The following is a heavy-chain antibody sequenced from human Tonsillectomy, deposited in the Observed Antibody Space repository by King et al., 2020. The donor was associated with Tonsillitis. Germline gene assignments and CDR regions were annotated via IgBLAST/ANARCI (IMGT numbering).Heavy chain of an antibody. CDR1: GFTFDDYG. CDR3: ARGRVNYYYYMDV. J-gene: IGHJ6*03. D-gene: IGHD3-22*01. CDR2: IIWNGCST. V-gene: IGHV3-20*04. Sequence: VQLVESGGGVVRPGGSLRLSCAASGFTFDDYGMSWGRQAPGRGLEWGSGIIWNGCSTGYADPVKGRFTISRDNAKNSLNLQMNSLRAEETALYYCARGRVNYYYYMDVWGKGTTVTVSS.